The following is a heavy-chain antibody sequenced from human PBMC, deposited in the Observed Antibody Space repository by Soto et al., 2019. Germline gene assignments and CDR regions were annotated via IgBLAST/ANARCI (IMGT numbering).Heavy chain of an antibody. J-gene: IGHJ4*02. V-gene: IGHV4-31*03. Sequence: PSETLSLTCTVSGGSISSGTYHWTWIRQHPEKGLEWIGYIYYSGSTYYNPSLKSRVTISVDTSKNQFSLRLSSVTAADTAVYYCARVPDYWGQGTLVTVSS. CDR1: GGSISSGTYH. CDR2: IYYSGST. CDR3: ARVPDY.